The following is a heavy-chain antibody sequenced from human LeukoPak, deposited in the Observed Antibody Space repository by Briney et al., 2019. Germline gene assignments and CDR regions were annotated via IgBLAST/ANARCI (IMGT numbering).Heavy chain of an antibody. D-gene: IGHD5-24*01. CDR3: ARLQSWFDP. V-gene: IGHV4-38-2*01. CDR2: IVHSGRT. Sequence: SESLSLTCAVSGYSISSGYYWGWIRPPPGRVLEWIGIIVHSGRTYYNTSIKSRITISLDRSKNKFSMKLITLSSPDPAVYFSARLQSWFDPWGQATLVTVSS. J-gene: IGHJ5*02. CDR1: GYSISSGYY.